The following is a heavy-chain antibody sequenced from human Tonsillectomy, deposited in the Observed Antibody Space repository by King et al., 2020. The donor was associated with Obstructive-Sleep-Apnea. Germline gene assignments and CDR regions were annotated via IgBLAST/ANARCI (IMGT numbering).Heavy chain of an antibody. Sequence: VQLVESGGGVVQPGRSLRLSCAASGFTFSSYAMHWVRQAPGKGLEWVAVISYDGSNKYYADSVKGRFTISRDNSKNTLYLQMNSLRAEDTAVYYCARDLTHYYGSGTYYNAHLDYWGQGTLVTVSS. V-gene: IGHV3-30-3*01. CDR3: ARDLTHYYGSGTYYNAHLDY. CDR1: GFTFSSYA. CDR2: ISYDGSNK. D-gene: IGHD3-10*01. J-gene: IGHJ4*02.